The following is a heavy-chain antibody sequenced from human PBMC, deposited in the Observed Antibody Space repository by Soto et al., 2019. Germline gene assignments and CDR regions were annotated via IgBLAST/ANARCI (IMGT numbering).Heavy chain of an antibody. Sequence: QVQLVQSGSEVKKPGSSVKVSCKASGGTFSSYTISWVRQAPGQGLEWMGRIIPILGIANYAQKFQGRVTITADKSTSTAYMELSSLRSEDTAVYYCARDNYDILPGYARQYNWFDPWGQGTLVTVSS. CDR2: IIPILGIA. CDR1: GGTFSSYT. V-gene: IGHV1-69*08. J-gene: IGHJ5*02. CDR3: ARDNYDILPGYARQYNWFDP. D-gene: IGHD3-9*01.